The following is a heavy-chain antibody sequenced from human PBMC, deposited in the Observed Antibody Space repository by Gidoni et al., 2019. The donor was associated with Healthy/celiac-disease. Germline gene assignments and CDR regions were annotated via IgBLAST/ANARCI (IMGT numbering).Heavy chain of an antibody. Sequence: EVQLVESGGGLVKPGGSLRLSCAASGFTFSSYSMNWVRQAPGKGLEWVSSISSSSSYIYYADSVKGRFTISRDNAKNSLYLQMNSLRAEDTAVYYCARVIELELRRYYYYGMDVWGQGTTVTVSS. V-gene: IGHV3-21*01. J-gene: IGHJ6*02. D-gene: IGHD1-7*01. CDR1: GFTFSSYS. CDR2: ISSSSSYI. CDR3: ARVIELELRRYYYYGMDV.